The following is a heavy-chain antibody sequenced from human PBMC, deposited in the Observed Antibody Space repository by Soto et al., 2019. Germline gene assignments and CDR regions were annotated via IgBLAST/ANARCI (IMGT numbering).Heavy chain of an antibody. CDR3: AKAGVGSKDGPPPEGY. V-gene: IGHV3-23*01. D-gene: IGHD2-8*01. CDR1: GFTFSSYA. CDR2: ISGSGGST. Sequence: GGSLRLSCAASGFTFSSYAMSWVRQAPGKGLEWVSAISGSGGSTYYADSVKGRFTISRDNSKNTLYLLMNSLRAEDTAVYYCAKAGVGSKDGPPPEGYWGQGTLVTVSS. J-gene: IGHJ4*02.